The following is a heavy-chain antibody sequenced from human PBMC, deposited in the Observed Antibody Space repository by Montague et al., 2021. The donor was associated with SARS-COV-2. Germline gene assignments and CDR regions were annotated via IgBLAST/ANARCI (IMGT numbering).Heavy chain of an antibody. D-gene: IGHD6-19*01. Sequence: SLTLSCAASGFIFSHYWMHLFRQAPAKGLVWVSRINIYGSGTTYSDSVNGRFTISRDNAKNTLYLQMNSLRAEDTAVYYCASWISGVAGTDYWGQGTLVTVSS. CDR2: INIYGSGT. V-gene: IGHV3-74*01. J-gene: IGHJ4*02. CDR3: ASWISGVAGTDY. CDR1: GFIFSHYW.